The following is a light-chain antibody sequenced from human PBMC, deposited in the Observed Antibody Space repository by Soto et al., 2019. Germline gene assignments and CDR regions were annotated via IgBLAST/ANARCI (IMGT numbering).Light chain of an antibody. CDR2: DVN. CDR3: CSYAHTSRV. CDR1: SGDIGAYNY. J-gene: IGLJ3*02. Sequence: QSVLTQPRSVSGSPGQSVTFSCTGTSGDIGAYNYVSWYQFHPGKAPKMIIYDVNKRPSGVPDRFSGSKSGNTASLTISWLQAEDEADYYCCSYAHTSRVFGGGTKLPS. V-gene: IGLV2-11*01.